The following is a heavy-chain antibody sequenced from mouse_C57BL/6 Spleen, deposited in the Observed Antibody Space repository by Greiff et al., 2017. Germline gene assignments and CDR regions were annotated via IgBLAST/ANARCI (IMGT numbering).Heavy chain of an antibody. J-gene: IGHJ4*01. Sequence: QVQLQQSGAELVRPGASVTLSCKASGYTFTDYEMHWVKQTPVHGLEWIGAIDPETGGTAYNQKFKGKAILTADKSSSTAYMELRSLTSEDSAVYYCTGWRDPRNGDYWGQGTSVTVSS. CDR1: GYTFTDYE. V-gene: IGHV1-15*01. D-gene: IGHD3-3*01. CDR3: TGWRDPRNGDY. CDR2: IDPETGGT.